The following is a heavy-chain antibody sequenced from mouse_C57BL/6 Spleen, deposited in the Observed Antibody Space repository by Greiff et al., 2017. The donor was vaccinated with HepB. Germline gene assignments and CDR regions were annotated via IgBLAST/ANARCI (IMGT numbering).Heavy chain of an antibody. Sequence: VQLQQSGAELVRPGASVKLSCTASGFNIKDDYMHWVKQRPEQGLEWIGWIDPKNGDTEYASKFQGKATITADTSSNTAYLQLSSLTSEDSAVYYCTTSWDGYWGQGTTLTVSS. CDR3: TTSWDGY. D-gene: IGHD4-1*01. CDR1: GFNIKDDY. V-gene: IGHV14-4*01. J-gene: IGHJ2*01. CDR2: IDPKNGDT.